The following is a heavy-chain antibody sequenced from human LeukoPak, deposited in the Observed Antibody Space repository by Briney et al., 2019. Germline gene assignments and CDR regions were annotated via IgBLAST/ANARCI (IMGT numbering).Heavy chain of an antibody. D-gene: IGHD6-19*01. J-gene: IGHJ6*03. CDR3: ARVKNSYSSGTTYYYYYMDV. V-gene: IGHV1-69*05. CDR1: GGTFSSYA. CDR2: IIPIFGTA. Sequence: ASVKVSCKASGGTFSSYAISWVRQAPGQGLEWMGGIIPIFGTANYAQKLQGRVTMTTDTSTSTAYMELRSLRSDDTAVYYCARVKNSYSSGTTYYYYYMDVWGEGTTVTVSS.